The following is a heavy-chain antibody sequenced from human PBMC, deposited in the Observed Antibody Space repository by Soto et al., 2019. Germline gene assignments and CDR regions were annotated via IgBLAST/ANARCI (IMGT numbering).Heavy chain of an antibody. CDR2: IYHSGST. CDR3: ARVLDDYSNSFGMDV. Sequence: QLQLQESGSGLVKPSQTLSLTCAVSGGSISSGGYSWSWIRQPPGKGLEWIGYIYHSGSTYYNPSLTSRVTISVDRSTNQFSLKLSSVTAADTAVYYCARVLDDYSNSFGMDVWGQGTTVTVSS. J-gene: IGHJ6*02. D-gene: IGHD4-4*01. CDR1: GGSISSGGYS. V-gene: IGHV4-30-2*01.